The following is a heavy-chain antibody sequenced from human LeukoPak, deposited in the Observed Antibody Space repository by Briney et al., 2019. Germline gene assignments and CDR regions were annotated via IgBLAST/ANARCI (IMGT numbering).Heavy chain of an antibody. CDR2: IYYSGST. J-gene: IGHJ4*02. Sequence: NPSETLSLTCTVSGGSISSSSYYWGWIRQPPGKGLEWIGIIYYSGSTYYNPSLRSRVTISVDTSKNQFSLKLSSVTAADTGLFYCARQRYTYGLIFGFWGQGMLVTVSS. D-gene: IGHD5-18*01. CDR1: GGSISSSSYY. CDR3: ARQRYTYGLIFGF. V-gene: IGHV4-39*01.